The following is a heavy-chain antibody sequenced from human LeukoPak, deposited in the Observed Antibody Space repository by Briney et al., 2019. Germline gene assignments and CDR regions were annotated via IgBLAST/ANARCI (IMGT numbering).Heavy chain of an antibody. D-gene: IGHD3-22*01. CDR1: GFTFSSYA. Sequence: GGSLRLSCAASGFTFSSYAISWVRQAPGKGLEWVSAISGSGGSTYYADSVKGRFTISRDNSKNTLYLQMNSLRAEDTAVYYCARKAYYYDSSGYYWPWYFDLWGRGTLVTVSS. CDR2: ISGSGGST. V-gene: IGHV3-23*01. CDR3: ARKAYYYDSSGYYWPWYFDL. J-gene: IGHJ2*01.